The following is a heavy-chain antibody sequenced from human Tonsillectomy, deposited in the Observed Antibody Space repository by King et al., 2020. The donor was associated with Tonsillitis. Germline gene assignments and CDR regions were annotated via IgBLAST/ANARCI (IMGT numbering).Heavy chain of an antibody. D-gene: IGHD6-19*01. V-gene: IGHV3-23*04. J-gene: IGHJ4*02. CDR1: GFTFSNYA. CDR2: ISTSGGST. Sequence: VQLVESGGGLVQPGGSLRLSRAASGFTFSNYAMSWVRQAPGKGLEWVSTISTSGGSTYYADSVKGRFTISRDNSKHTLYLQMSSLRVEDTAIYYCAKDVNSGWLYYFDFWGQGTLVTVSS. CDR3: AKDVNSGWLYYFDF.